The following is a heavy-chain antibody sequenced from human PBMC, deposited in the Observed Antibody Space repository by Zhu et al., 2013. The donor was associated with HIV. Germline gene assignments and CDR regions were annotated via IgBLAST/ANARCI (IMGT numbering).Heavy chain of an antibody. V-gene: IGHV1-69*01. D-gene: IGHD3-22*01. CDR2: IIPIFGTA. J-gene: IGHJ6*02. CDR3: ARGGPQNYYDIHYGMDV. Sequence: QVQLVQSGAEVKKPGSSVKVSCKASGGTFTSYGISWVRQAPGQGLEWMGGIIPIFGTANYAQKFQGRVTITADESTSTAYMELSSLRSEDTAVYYCARGGPQNYYDIHYGMDVWGQGTTVTVSS. CDR1: GGTFTSYG.